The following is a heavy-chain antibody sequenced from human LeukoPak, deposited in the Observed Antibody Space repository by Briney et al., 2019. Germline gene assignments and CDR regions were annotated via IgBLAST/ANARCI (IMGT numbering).Heavy chain of an antibody. Sequence: ASVKVSCKASGYTFTGYYMHWVRQAPGQGLEWMGWISAYNGNTNYAQKLQGRVTMTTDTSTSTAYMELRSLRSDDTAVYYCARAGHITMVRGVIIPNPSEYYFGYWGQGTLVTVSS. CDR3: ARAGHITMVRGVIIPNPSEYYFGY. CDR1: GYTFTGYY. D-gene: IGHD3-10*01. CDR2: ISAYNGNT. J-gene: IGHJ4*02. V-gene: IGHV1-18*04.